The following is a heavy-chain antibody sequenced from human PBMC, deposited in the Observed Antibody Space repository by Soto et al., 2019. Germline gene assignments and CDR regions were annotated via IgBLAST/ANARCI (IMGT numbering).Heavy chain of an antibody. Sequence: QVHLVESGGGVVQPGRSLRLSCGASGFTFSSFAMHWVRQAPGKGLEWVALISYDGSSKYYADSVKGRFTVSRDNSENTVYLQMDSLTPEDTAVYYCAKMGPSGIVGASFGHWGQGALVTVSS. D-gene: IGHD1-26*01. J-gene: IGHJ4*02. CDR1: GFTFSSFA. CDR3: AKMGPSGIVGASFGH. CDR2: ISYDGSSK. V-gene: IGHV3-30-3*02.